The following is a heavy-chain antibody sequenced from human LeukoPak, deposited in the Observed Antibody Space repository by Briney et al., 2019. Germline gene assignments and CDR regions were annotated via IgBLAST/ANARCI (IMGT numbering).Heavy chain of an antibody. J-gene: IGHJ3*02. V-gene: IGHV3-20*01. Sequence: GGSLRLSCAASGFRFSDSTMTWVRQAPGKGLEWVSGINWNGGSTGYADSVKGRFTISRDNAKNSLYLQMNSLRAEDTALYHCARDKQLGRTFDIWGQGTMVTVSS. D-gene: IGHD6-6*01. CDR2: INWNGGST. CDR3: ARDKQLGRTFDI. CDR1: GFRFSDST.